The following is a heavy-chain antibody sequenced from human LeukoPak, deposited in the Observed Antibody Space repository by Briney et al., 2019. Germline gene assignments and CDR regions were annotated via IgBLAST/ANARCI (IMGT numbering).Heavy chain of an antibody. Sequence: GGSLRLSCAASGFTVSSNYMSWVRQAPGKGLEWVSVIYSGGSTYYAGSVKGRFTISRHNSKNTLYLQMNSLRAEDTAVYYCAIRGLNTTGDAFDIWGQGTMVTVSS. CDR2: IYSGGST. V-gene: IGHV3-53*04. CDR1: GFTVSSNY. D-gene: IGHD4-17*01. CDR3: AIRGLNTTGDAFDI. J-gene: IGHJ3*02.